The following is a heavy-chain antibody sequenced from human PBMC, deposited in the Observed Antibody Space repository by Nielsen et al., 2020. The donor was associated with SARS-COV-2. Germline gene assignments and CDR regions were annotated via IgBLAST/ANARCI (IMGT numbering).Heavy chain of an antibody. D-gene: IGHD3-10*01. V-gene: IGHV3-30*03. CDR2: ISYDGSDT. CDR1: GFTFSRFG. Sequence: GGSLRLSCAASGFTFSRFGMHWVRQTPGRGLEWVAYISYDGSDTYYEDSLKGRFTISRDNSKNILYRQMNNLRAEDTAVYYCVTDGAYYGVRGVVHFGYGVLGNLVTVSS. J-gene: IGHJ4*02. CDR3: VTDGAYYGVRGVVHFGY.